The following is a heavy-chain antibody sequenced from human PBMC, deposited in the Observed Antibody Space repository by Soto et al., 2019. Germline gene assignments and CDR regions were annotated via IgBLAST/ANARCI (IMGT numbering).Heavy chain of an antibody. CDR1: GYTFTSYD. D-gene: IGHD6-13*01. CDR2: MNPNSGNT. CDR3: ARRGIAAAGYYYHYYFDL. J-gene: IGHJ2*01. V-gene: IGHV1-8*01. Sequence: GASVKVSCKASGYTFTSYDINWVRQATGQGXEWMGWMNPNSGNTGYAQKFQGRVTMTRNTSISTAYMELSSLGSEDTAVYYCARRGIAAAGYYYHYYFDLWGRGTLVTVSS.